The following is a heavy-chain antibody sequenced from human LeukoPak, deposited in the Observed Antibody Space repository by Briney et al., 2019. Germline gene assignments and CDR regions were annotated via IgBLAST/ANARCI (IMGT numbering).Heavy chain of an antibody. Sequence: PGGSLRLSCAAWGFTFNYAWMSWVRQAPGKGLEWVSAISGSGGSTNYAPSVKGRFTISRDNSKHTLYLQMNSLRADDTAVYFCARGSPGYCSGGTCYGMDYWGQGTLVTVSS. V-gene: IGHV3-23*01. CDR2: ISGSGGST. CDR1: GFTFNYAW. J-gene: IGHJ4*02. CDR3: ARGSPGYCSGGTCYGMDY. D-gene: IGHD2-15*01.